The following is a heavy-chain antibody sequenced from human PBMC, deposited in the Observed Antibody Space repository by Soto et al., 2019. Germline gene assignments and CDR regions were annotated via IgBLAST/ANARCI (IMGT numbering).Heavy chain of an antibody. J-gene: IGHJ6*02. V-gene: IGHV4-31*03. Sequence: PSETLSLTCTVSGGSISSGGYYWSWIRQHPGKGLEWIGYIYYSGSTYYNPSLKSRVTISVDTSKNQFSLKLSSVTAADTAVYYCARVRVIITMVRGVIPRGMDVWGQGTTVTVSS. CDR2: IYYSGST. D-gene: IGHD3-10*01. CDR1: GGSISSGGYY. CDR3: ARVRVIITMVRGVIPRGMDV.